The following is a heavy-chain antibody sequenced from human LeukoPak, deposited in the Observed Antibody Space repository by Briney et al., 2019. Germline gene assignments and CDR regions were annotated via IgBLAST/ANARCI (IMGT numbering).Heavy chain of an antibody. D-gene: IGHD1-1*01. CDR2: ISYDGSNK. V-gene: IGHV3-30*01. CDR1: GLTFSSYA. CDR3: ARGPHWNDPPGDY. Sequence: PGGSLRLSCAASGLTFSSYAMHWVRQAPGKGLEWVAVISYDGSNKYYADSVKGRFTISRDNSKNTLYLQMNSLRAEDTAVYYCARGPHWNDPPGDYWGQGTLVTVSS. J-gene: IGHJ4*02.